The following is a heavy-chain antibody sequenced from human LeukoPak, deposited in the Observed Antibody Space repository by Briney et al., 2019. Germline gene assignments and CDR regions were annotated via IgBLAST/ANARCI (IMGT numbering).Heavy chain of an antibody. V-gene: IGHV3-7*01. CDR3: ARDSYWIVVVPAAMGFDY. CDR2: IKQDGSEK. CDR1: GFTFSSYW. D-gene: IGHD2-2*01. Sequence: GGSLRLSCAASGFTFSSYWMSWVRQAPGKGLEWVANIKQDGSEKYYVDSVKGRFTISRDNAKNSLNLQMNSLRAEDTAVYYCARDSYWIVVVPAAMGFDYWGQGTLVTVSS. J-gene: IGHJ4*02.